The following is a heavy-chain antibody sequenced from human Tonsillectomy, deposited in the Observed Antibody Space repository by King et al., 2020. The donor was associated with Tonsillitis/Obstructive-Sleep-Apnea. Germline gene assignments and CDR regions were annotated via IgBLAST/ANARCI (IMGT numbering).Heavy chain of an antibody. D-gene: IGHD3-10*01. CDR2: FNVDGHVYSAGSST. V-gene: IGHV3-74*01. J-gene: IGHJ2*01. CDR1: GFTFSGYW. CDR3: AREIEGKGNWYIDL. Sequence: VQLVESGGGLVQPGGSLRLSCVGSGFTFSGYWMHLVLQVPGKGLLGVLRFNVDGHVYSAGSSTSDADSAKGRFTVSRDKAKNTLYLQMNSLRAEDTAVYYCAREIEGKGNWYIDLWGRGNLVTVSS.